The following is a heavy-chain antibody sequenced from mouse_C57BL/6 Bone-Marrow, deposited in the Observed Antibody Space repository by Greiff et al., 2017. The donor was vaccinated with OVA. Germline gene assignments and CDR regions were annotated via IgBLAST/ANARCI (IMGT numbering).Heavy chain of an antibody. J-gene: IGHJ4*01. CDR3: ARSRLRRYYAMDY. CDR2: IYPRSGNT. V-gene: IGHV1-81*01. Sequence: VHLVESGAELARPGASVKLSCKASGYTFTSYGISWVKQRTGQGLEWIGEIYPRSGNTYYNEKFKGKATLTADKSSSTAYMELRSLTSEDSAVYFGARSRLRRYYAMDYWGQGTSVTVSS. CDR1: GYTFTSYG. D-gene: IGHD2-4*01.